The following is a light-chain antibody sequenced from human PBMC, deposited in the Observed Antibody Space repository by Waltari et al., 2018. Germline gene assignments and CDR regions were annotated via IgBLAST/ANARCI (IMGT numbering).Light chain of an antibody. V-gene: IGKV1-5*01. CDR1: QRISRW. J-gene: IGKJ1*01. CDR3: QHYDSYPRT. Sequence: DIQMTQSPSTLSASVGDRVTITCRASQRISRWMAWDQQKPGKAPKRLIADDSRLERGVPSRFSGSGSGTEFTLTISSLQPDDFASYYCQHYDSYPRTFGQGTKVEIK. CDR2: DDS.